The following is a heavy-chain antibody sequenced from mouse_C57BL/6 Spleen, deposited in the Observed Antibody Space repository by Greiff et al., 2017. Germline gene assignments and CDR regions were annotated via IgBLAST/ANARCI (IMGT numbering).Heavy chain of an antibody. D-gene: IGHD2-3*01. Sequence: QVQLQQPGPELVKPGASVKISCKASGYAFSSSWMNWVKQRPGKGLEWIGRIYPGDGDTNYNGKFKGKATLTADKSSSTAYMQLSSLTSEDSAVYFCARDGYCSTPGFAYWGQGTLVTVSA. CDR3: ARDGYCSTPGFAY. V-gene: IGHV1-82*01. CDR1: GYAFSSSW. J-gene: IGHJ3*01. CDR2: IYPGDGDT.